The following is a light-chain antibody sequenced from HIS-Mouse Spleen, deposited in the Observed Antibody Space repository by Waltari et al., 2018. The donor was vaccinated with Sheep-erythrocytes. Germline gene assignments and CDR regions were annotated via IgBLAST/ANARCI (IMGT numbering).Light chain of an antibody. CDR2: KDS. J-gene: IGLJ1*01. CDR1: KLGDKY. Sequence: SYELTQPPSVSVSPGQTASITCSGDKLGDKYACWYHQKPGQSPVLVIYKDSKRPSGNPGRFSGSNSGNTATLTISGTQAMDEADYYCQAWDSSTYVFGTGTKVTVL. CDR3: QAWDSSTYV. V-gene: IGLV3-1*01.